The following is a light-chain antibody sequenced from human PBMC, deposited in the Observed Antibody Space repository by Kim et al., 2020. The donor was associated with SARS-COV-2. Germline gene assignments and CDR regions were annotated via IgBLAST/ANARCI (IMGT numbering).Light chain of an antibody. J-gene: IGLJ3*02. CDR2: EDN. CDR3: CSYAGSTTWV. CDR1: SSDVGSYNL. Sequence: LSQPASVSGSPGQSITISCTGTSSDVGSYNLVSWYQQHPGKAPKVMIYEDNKRPSGVSNRFSGSKSGNTASLTISGLQAEDEADYYCCSYAGSTTWVF. V-gene: IGLV2-23*01.